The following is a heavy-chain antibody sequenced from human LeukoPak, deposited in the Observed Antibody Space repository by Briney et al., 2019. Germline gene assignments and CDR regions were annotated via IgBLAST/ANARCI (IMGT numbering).Heavy chain of an antibody. Sequence: GGSLRLSCAASGFTFSSYAMSWVRQAPGKGLEWVSVIYSGGSTYYADSVKGRFTISRDNSKNTLYLQMNSLRAEDTAVYYCARYCSGGSCFYGMDVWGKGTTVTVSS. V-gene: IGHV3-53*01. CDR3: ARYCSGGSCFYGMDV. J-gene: IGHJ6*04. CDR2: IYSGGST. D-gene: IGHD2-15*01. CDR1: GFTFSSYA.